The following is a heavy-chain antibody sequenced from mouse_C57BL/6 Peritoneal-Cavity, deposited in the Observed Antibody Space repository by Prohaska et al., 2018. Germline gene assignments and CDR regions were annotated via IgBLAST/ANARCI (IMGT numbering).Heavy chain of an antibody. CDR3: MRYGNYWYFDV. D-gene: IGHD2-1*01. V-gene: IGHV11-2*01. CDR1: GFTFSGFW. CDR2: INSDGSAI. Sequence: EVQLLETGGGLVQPGGSRGLSCEGSGFTFSGFWMSWDRQTPWNTLDWCGDINSDGSAINYAPSIKDRFTIFRDNDKSTLYLQMSNVRSEDTATYFCMRYGNYWYFDVWGTGTTVTVSS. J-gene: IGHJ1*03.